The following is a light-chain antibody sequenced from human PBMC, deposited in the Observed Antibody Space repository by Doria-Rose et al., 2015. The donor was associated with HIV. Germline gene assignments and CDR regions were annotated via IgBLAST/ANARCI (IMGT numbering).Light chain of an antibody. J-gene: IGKJ1*01. CDR3: HQYGTSWT. Sequence: TQSPGTLSLSPGERATLSCRASQSFSSNYLAWYQQKPGQAPSLLIYDGSTRATGIPDGFSARGSGTDFTLTINRLEPEDFALYYCHQYGTSWTFGQGTKVEI. V-gene: IGKV3-20*01. CDR2: DGS. CDR1: QSFSSNY.